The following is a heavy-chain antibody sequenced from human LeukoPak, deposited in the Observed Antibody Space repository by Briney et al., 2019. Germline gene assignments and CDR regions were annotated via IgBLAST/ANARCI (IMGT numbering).Heavy chain of an antibody. CDR2: MYSSGST. D-gene: IGHD3-22*01. J-gene: IGHJ5*02. CDR3: ARPYYYDSRIDP. Sequence: SQTLSPTRTVSGVSISSGDYYWSWIRQPPGKGPQWIGYMYSSGSTYYNPSLKSRATISVDTSKNQFSLKLSSVTAADTAVYYCARPYYYDSRIDPWGQGTLVTVSS. CDR1: GVSISSGDYY. V-gene: IGHV4-30-4*01.